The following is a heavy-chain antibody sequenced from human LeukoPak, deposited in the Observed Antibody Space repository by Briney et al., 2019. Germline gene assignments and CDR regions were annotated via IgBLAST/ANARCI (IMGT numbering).Heavy chain of an antibody. D-gene: IGHD6-25*01. CDR2: IYYSGST. Sequence: SETLSLTCTVSGGSISSSSYYWGWIRQPPGKGLEWIGSIYYSGSTYYNPSLKSRVTISVDTSKNQFSLKLSSVTAADTAVYYCARNRYRRSSSGRIDPWGQGTLVTVSS. CDR1: GGSISSSSYY. V-gene: IGHV4-39*01. J-gene: IGHJ5*02. CDR3: ARNRYRRSSSGRIDP.